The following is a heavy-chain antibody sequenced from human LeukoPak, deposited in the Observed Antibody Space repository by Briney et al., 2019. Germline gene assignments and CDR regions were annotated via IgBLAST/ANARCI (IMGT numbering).Heavy chain of an antibody. Sequence: GGSLRLSCVASGFTFDDYAMHWVRQAPGTGLEWVSGISWNSGNIGYADSVKGRFTISRDNAKNSLYLQMNSLRAEDTAVYYCASSRGYDSSGFGVYYYYYMDVWGKGTTVTVSS. CDR2: ISWNSGNI. CDR3: ASSRGYDSSGFGVYYYYYMDV. D-gene: IGHD3-22*01. V-gene: IGHV3-9*01. CDR1: GFTFDDYA. J-gene: IGHJ6*03.